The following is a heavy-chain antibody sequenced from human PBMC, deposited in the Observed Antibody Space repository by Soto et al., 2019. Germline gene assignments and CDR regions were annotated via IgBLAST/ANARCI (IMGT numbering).Heavy chain of an antibody. Sequence: GASVKVSFKASGGTFSSYAISWLRQAPGQGLEWMGGIIPIFGTANYAQKFQGRVTITADESTSTAYMELSSLRSEDTAVYYCARERRGAMAQFDYWGQGTLVTVSS. CDR2: IIPIFGTA. D-gene: IGHD5-18*01. CDR3: ARERRGAMAQFDY. J-gene: IGHJ4*02. V-gene: IGHV1-69*13. CDR1: GGTFSSYA.